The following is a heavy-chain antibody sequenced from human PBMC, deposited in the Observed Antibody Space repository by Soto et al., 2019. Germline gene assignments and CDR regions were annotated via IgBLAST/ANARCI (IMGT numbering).Heavy chain of an antibody. CDR2: ISGSGGST. J-gene: IGHJ4*02. CDR1: GFTFSSYA. D-gene: IGHD6-19*01. Sequence: EVQLLESGGGLVQPGGSLRLSCAASGFTFSSYAMSWVRQAPGKGLEWVSAISGSGGSTYYADSVKGRFTISRDNSKNTLYLQMTSLRAEDTAVYYCAKDQGSSGWYSCFDYWGQGTLVTVSS. CDR3: AKDQGSSGWYSCFDY. V-gene: IGHV3-23*01.